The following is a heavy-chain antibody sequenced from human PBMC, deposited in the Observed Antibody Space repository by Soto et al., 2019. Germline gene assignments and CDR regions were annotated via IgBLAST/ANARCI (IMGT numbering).Heavy chain of an antibody. CDR2: IWYDGSNK. J-gene: IGHJ4*02. V-gene: IGHV3-33*01. CDR1: GFTFSSYG. CDR3: ARDFGLPQQYYDYIWGSYRMKEGFDY. Sequence: QVQLVESGGGVVQPGRSLRLSCAASGFTFSSYGMHWVRQAPGKGLEWVAVIWYDGSNKYYADSVKGRFTISRDNSKNTLYLQMNSLRAEDTAVYYCARDFGLPQQYYDYIWGSYRMKEGFDYWGQGTLVTVSS. D-gene: IGHD3-16*02.